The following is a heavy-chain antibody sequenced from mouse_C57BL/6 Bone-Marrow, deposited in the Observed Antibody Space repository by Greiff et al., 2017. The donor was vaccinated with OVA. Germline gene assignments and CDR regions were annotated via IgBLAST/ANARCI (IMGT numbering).Heavy chain of an antibody. J-gene: IGHJ3*01. CDR1: GYTFTSYW. CDR2: IYPGNSDT. D-gene: IGHD4-1*01. V-gene: IGHV1-5*01. CDR3: TKTNWDLGWFAY. Sequence: EVQRVESGTVLARPGASVKMSCKTSGYTFTSYWMHWVKQRPGQGLEWIGAIYPGNSDTSYNQKFKGKAKLTAVTSASTAYMESSSLTNADSSVYDCTKTNWDLGWFAYWGQGTLVTVSA.